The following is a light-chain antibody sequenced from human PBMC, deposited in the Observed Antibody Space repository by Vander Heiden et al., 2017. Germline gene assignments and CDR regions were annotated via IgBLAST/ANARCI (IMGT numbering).Light chain of an antibody. Sequence: HSVLTPPPSAPGTPRPRIFSTSSGSRSNIGSNDVHWYQQQPGTAPKLLIYGNKQRPSGVPDRFSGSKSGTSASLAISGLRSEDEADYYCAAWDHSLSAVVFGGGTKLTVL. CDR2: GNK. CDR1: RSNIGSND. J-gene: IGLJ2*01. CDR3: AAWDHSLSAVV. V-gene: IGLV1-47*01.